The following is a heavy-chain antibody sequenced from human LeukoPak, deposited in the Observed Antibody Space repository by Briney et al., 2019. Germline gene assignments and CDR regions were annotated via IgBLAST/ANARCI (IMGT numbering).Heavy chain of an antibody. Sequence: ASVKVSCKASGYTFTSYGISWVRQAPGQGLEWMGGIIPIFGTANYAQKFQGRVTITTDESTSTAYMELSSLRSEDTAVYYCARDRGGTMANHFDYWGQGTLVTVSS. CDR3: ARDRGGTMANHFDY. V-gene: IGHV1-69*05. D-gene: IGHD4/OR15-4a*01. CDR1: GYTFTSYG. CDR2: IIPIFGTA. J-gene: IGHJ4*02.